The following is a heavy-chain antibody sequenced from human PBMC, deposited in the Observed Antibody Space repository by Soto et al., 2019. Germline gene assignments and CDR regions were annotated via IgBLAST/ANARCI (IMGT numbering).Heavy chain of an antibody. CDR2: ISGSGGGT. CDR3: TRDPNGDHIGAFDF. J-gene: IGHJ3*01. V-gene: IGHV3-23*04. D-gene: IGHD4-17*01. CDR1: KFTFSAYA. Sequence: EVQVVEPGGGLVQPGGSLRLSCATSKFTFSAYAMTWVRQAPGEGLEWVSSISGSGGGTSYADSVKGRFSISRDNSKNTLYLRMNSLRVEDTAVYYCTRDPNGDHIGAFDFWGQGIVVTVSS.